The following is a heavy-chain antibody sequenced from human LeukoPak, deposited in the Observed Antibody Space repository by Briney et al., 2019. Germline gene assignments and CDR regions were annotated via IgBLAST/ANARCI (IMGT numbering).Heavy chain of an antibody. D-gene: IGHD2-21*02. CDR2: ISSSSSYI. Sequence: EGSLRLSCAASGFTFSSYSMNWVRQAPGKGLEWVSSISSSSSYIYYADSVKGRFTISRDNAKNSLYLQMNSLRAEGTAVYYCARVFVVVTADYYYGMDAWGKGTTVTVSS. CDR1: GFTFSSYS. CDR3: ARVFVVVTADYYYGMDA. J-gene: IGHJ6*04. V-gene: IGHV3-21*01.